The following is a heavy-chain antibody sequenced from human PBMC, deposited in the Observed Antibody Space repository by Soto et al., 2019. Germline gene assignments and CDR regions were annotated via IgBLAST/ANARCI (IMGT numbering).Heavy chain of an antibody. CDR1: GGSFSSYY. J-gene: IGHJ6*03. D-gene: IGHD2-2*01. CDR2: IYYSGST. Sequence: QVQLQESGPGLVRPSETLSLTCTVSGGSFSSYYWTWIRQSPGKGLEWIGYIYYSGSTDYNPSLRGRLAISIDTSKNQFSLRLNSMTAADTAVYYCAGRDCSGTNCYYLDYYYTDVWGKGTTVTVSS. V-gene: IGHV4-59*08. CDR3: AGRDCSGTNCYYLDYYYTDV.